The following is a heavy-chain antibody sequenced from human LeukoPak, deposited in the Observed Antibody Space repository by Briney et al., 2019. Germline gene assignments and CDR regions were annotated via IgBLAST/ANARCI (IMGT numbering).Heavy chain of an antibody. J-gene: IGHJ5*02. Sequence: SVKVSCKASGFTFSTSVMHWVRQTRGQRREWIGWIVVGSGSTNYAQNFQGRVTLTRDMSTSTAYMEVSSLTSEDTATYYCAVELKVGDVYFDPWGQGTLVTVSS. CDR2: IVVGSGST. CDR1: GFTFSTSV. D-gene: IGHD3-3*01. CDR3: AVELKVGDVYFDP. V-gene: IGHV1-58*02.